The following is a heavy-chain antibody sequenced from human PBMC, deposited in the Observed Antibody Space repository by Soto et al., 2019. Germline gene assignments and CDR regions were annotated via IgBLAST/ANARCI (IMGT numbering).Heavy chain of an antibody. V-gene: IGHV1-18*01. Sequence: QVQLVQSGAEVKKPGASVKVSCKASGYTFTSYSISWVRQAPGQGLEWMGWINPYNGNTNYAQKLQGRVTMTTDTSTSTAYVELRSLRSDDTAVYYCARDLAAAGPFDYWGQGTLVTVSS. J-gene: IGHJ4*02. CDR2: INPYNGNT. CDR1: GYTFTSYS. CDR3: ARDLAAAGPFDY. D-gene: IGHD6-13*01.